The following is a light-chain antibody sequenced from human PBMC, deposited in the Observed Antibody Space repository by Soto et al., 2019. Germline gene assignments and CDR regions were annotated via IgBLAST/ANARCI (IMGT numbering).Light chain of an antibody. CDR2: GAG. CDR3: QQYGSSPPWA. V-gene: IGKV3-20*01. CDR1: QSLSSSS. Sequence: EIVLTQSPGTLSLSPGERATLSYRPGQSLSSSSLAWYQQTLGQAPRLLICGAGSRAPGIPDRLTGGGSGTDFILTVSRLESEYFAVYNCQQYGSSPPWAFGQGTKVAIK. J-gene: IGKJ1*01.